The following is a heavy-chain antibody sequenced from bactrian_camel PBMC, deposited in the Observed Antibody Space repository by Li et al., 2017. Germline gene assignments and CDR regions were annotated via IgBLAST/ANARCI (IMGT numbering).Heavy chain of an antibody. D-gene: IGHD5*01. CDR3: AADLSGGIGVGYRCPDEFGY. J-gene: IGHJ6*01. Sequence: VQLVESGGGSVQAGGSLRLSCAASRYTYVSYCMAWFRQAPGKEREGVAAIDSDGSTNYTDSVKGRFTISQDNAKNTLYLQMNSLKPEDTAMYYCAADLSGGIGVGYRCPDEFGYWGQGTQVTVS. CDR2: IDSDGST. CDR1: RYTYVSYC. V-gene: IGHV3S55*01.